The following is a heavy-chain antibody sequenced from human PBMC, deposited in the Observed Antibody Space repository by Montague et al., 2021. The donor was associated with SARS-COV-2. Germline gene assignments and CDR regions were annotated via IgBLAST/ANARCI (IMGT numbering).Heavy chain of an antibody. CDR3: AASGRRGYSNPFHH. CDR1: GDSITSGGYF. CDR2: ISYNGST. V-gene: IGHV4-31*03. Sequence: TLSLTCTVSGDSITSGGYFWNWIRQHPGKGLEYIGAISYNGSTYYXXXLTSRVSISMDTSKNAFSLSLHSVTAADTAVYFCAASGRRGYSNPFHHCGRGSLVTVSS. D-gene: IGHD4-11*01. J-gene: IGHJ4*02.